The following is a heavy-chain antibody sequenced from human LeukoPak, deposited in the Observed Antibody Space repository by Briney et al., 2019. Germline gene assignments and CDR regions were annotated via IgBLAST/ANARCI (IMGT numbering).Heavy chain of an antibody. CDR1: GYTFSTYY. Sequence: ASVKVSCKASGYTFSTYYIHWVRQAPGEGPEWMGIINPSGGNTGYAQKFQGRITVTRDMSTSTVYMQLSSLRSEDTAVYYCARAPVDAMKWLFDLWGQGTLVTVSS. CDR2: INPSGGNT. J-gene: IGHJ5*02. CDR3: ARAPVDAMKWLFDL. V-gene: IGHV1-46*01. D-gene: IGHD3-22*01.